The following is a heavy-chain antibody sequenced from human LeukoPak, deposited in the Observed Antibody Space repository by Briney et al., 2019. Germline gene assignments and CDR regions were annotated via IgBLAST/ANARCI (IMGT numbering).Heavy chain of an antibody. J-gene: IGHJ4*02. CDR3: ARYIVVVVAATTELDY. D-gene: IGHD2-15*01. Sequence: GASVKVSCKASGYTFTSYTIHWVRQAPGQRLEWMGWISAYNDNTNYAQKLQGRVTMTTDTSTSTAYMELRSLRSDDTAVYYCARYIVVVVAATTELDYWGQGTLVTVSS. CDR1: GYTFTSYT. CDR2: ISAYNDNT. V-gene: IGHV1-18*01.